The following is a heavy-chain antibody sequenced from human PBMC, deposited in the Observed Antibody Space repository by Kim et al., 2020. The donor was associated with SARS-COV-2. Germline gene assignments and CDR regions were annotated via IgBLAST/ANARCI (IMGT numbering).Heavy chain of an antibody. D-gene: IGHD1-20*01. Sequence: GGSLRLSCAASGFTFSSYGMHWVRQAPGKGLEWVAVISYDGCNKYYADSVKGRFTISRDNSKNTLYLQMNSLRAEDTAVYYCAKAPVTGTTVFFDYWGQGTLVTVYS. V-gene: IGHV3-30*18. CDR3: AKAPVTGTTVFFDY. CDR1: GFTFSSYG. J-gene: IGHJ4*02. CDR2: ISYDGCNK.